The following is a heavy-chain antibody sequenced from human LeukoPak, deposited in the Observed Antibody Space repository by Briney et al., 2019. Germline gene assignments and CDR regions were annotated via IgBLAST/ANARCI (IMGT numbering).Heavy chain of an antibody. CDR3: AKNPSGGYYYDSSGYYHFDY. D-gene: IGHD3-22*01. J-gene: IGHJ4*02. CDR2: ISGSGGST. Sequence: GGSLRLSCAASGFTFSSYGMSWVRQAPGKGLEWVSAISGSGGSTYYADSVKGRFTISGDNSKNTLYLQMNSLRAEDTAVYYCAKNPSGGYYYDSSGYYHFDYWGQGTLVTVSS. V-gene: IGHV3-23*01. CDR1: GFTFSSYG.